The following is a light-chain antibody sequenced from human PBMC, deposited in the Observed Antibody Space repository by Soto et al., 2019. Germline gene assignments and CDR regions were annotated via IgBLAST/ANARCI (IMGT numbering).Light chain of an antibody. Sequence: QSVLTQPPSASGSPGQSVTISCTGTSSDVGRYNFVSWYQQHPGKAPILMIFEVTKRPSGVPDRFSGSKSGNTASLTVSGLQAEDEADYYSSSLAAYYNTHHVFGTGTMVTVL. V-gene: IGLV2-8*01. CDR1: SSDVGRYNF. CDR3: SSLAAYYNTHHV. J-gene: IGLJ1*01. CDR2: EVT.